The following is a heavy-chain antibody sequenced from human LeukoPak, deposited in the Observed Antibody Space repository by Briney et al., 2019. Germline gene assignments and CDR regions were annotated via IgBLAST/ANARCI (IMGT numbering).Heavy chain of an antibody. CDR1: GGSISSYY. V-gene: IGHV4-59*12. CDR3: ARDSSYSSSF. D-gene: IGHD6-13*01. J-gene: IGHJ4*02. CDR2: IYYSGST. Sequence: SETLSLTCTVSGGSISSYYWSWIRQPPGKGLEWIGSIYYSGSTYYNPSLKSRVTISVDTSKNQFSLKLSSVTAADTAVYYCARDSSYSSSFWGQGTLVTVSS.